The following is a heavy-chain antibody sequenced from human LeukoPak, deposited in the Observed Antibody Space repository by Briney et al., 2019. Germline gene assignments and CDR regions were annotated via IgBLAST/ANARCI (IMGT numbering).Heavy chain of an antibody. J-gene: IGHJ6*02. Sequence: SETLSLTCTVSGGSISSSSYYWGWIRQPPGKGLEWIGSIYYSGSTYYSPSLKSRVTISVDTSKNQFSLKLSSVTAADTAVYYCAGHHWRHYIRYYYGMDVWGQGTTVTVSS. CDR3: AGHHWRHYIRYYYGMDV. CDR2: IYYSGST. CDR1: GGSISSSSYY. D-gene: IGHD4-11*01. V-gene: IGHV4-39*01.